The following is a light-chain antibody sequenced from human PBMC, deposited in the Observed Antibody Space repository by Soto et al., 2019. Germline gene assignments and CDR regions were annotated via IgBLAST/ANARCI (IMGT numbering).Light chain of an antibody. CDR2: EVR. Sequence: QSVLTQPASVSGSPGQSITISCTGTSSDVGSYNYVSWYQHHPGKAPKLMISEVRNRPSGISNRFSGSKSGNTASLTISGLQAEDEAYYYCQHYNTWPWTFGQGTK. CDR1: SSDVGSYNY. V-gene: IGLV2-14*01. J-gene: IGLJ3*02. CDR3: QHYNTWPWT.